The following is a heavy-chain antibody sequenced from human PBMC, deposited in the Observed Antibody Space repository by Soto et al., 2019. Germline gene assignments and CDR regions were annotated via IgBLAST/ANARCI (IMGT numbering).Heavy chain of an antibody. CDR2: SIPIFGTA. V-gene: IGHV1-69*13. CDR3: ARGRGYSGDDHYYYFDMDV. J-gene: IGHJ6*02. CDR1: GGTFNNYP. D-gene: IGHD5-12*01. Sequence: ASVKVSCKASGGTFNNYPITWVRQAPGEGLEWMGGSIPIFGTANYAQKFQGRVTISVDESASTAYMELSSLRSEDTAVYYCARGRGYSGDDHYYYFDMDVWGQGTTVTVSS.